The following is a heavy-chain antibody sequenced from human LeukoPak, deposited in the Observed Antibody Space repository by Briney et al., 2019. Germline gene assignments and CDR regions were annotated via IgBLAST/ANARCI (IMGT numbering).Heavy chain of an antibody. CDR3: AKGGRITMLRGVQRDHYFDY. CDR1: GFTFSSYG. CDR2: IRYDGSSK. V-gene: IGHV3-30*02. J-gene: IGHJ4*02. Sequence: GGSLRLSCAASGFTFSSYGMHWVRQAPGKGLEWVAFIRYDGSSKYYADSVKGRFTISRDNSKNTLYLQMNSLRAEDTAVYYCAKGGRITMLRGVQRDHYFDYWGQGTLVTVSS. D-gene: IGHD3-10*01.